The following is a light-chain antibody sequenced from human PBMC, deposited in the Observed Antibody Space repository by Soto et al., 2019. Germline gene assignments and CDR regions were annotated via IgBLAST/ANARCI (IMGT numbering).Light chain of an antibody. J-gene: IGLJ3*02. CDR2: SNN. Sequence: HSVLTQPPSASGTPGQRVTISCSGSSSNIGSNTVNWYQQLPGTAPKLLIYSNNQRPSGVPDRFSGSKSGTSASLAISGLQSEDEADYYCAAWDDSLNSRVFGGGTKLTVL. CDR3: AAWDDSLNSRV. V-gene: IGLV1-44*01. CDR1: SSNIGSNT.